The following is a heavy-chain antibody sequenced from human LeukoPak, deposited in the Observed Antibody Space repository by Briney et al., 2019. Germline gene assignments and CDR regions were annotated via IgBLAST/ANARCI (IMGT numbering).Heavy chain of an antibody. CDR2: IYYRWST. CDR3: ARHRGRWIQLGYFDY. D-gene: IGHD5-24*01. CDR1: GGSISSSSYY. V-gene: IGHV4-39*01. J-gene: IGHJ4*02. Sequence: SETLSLTCTLSGGSISSSSYYCGWIRQPPGKGLEWMGRIYYRWSTYSYESLKSRVPISVATSKTQFSLTLSSVTAADTAVYFCARHRGRWIQLGYFDYWGQGTLVTVSS.